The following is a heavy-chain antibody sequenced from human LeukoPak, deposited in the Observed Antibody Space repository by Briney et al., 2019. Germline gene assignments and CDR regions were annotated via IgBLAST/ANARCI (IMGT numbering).Heavy chain of an antibody. J-gene: IGHJ4*02. CDR1: GFTFTSYA. CDR2: LSGSGGST. D-gene: IGHD3-10*01. CDR3: AKRSGSYGPFDY. Sequence: RGSLRLSCAASGFTFTSYAMTWVRQAPGKGLEWVSALSGSGGSTYYADSVKGRFTISRDNSKNTLYLQMNSLRADDTTVYYCAKRSGSYGPFDYWGQGILVTVSS. V-gene: IGHV3-23*01.